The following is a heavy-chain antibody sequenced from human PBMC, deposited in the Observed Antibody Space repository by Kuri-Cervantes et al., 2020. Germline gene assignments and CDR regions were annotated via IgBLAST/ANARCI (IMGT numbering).Heavy chain of an antibody. J-gene: IGHJ4*02. CDR2: IWYDGSNK. CDR3: ARDILRADDYSNPSAFDY. CDR1: GFTFSSYG. V-gene: IGHV3-33*01. Sequence: GGSLRLSCAASGFTFSSYGMHWDRQAPGKGLEWVAVIWYDGSNKYYADSVKGRFTISRDNSKNTLYLQMNSLRAEDTAVYYCARDILRADDYSNPSAFDYWGQGTLVTVSS. D-gene: IGHD4-11*01.